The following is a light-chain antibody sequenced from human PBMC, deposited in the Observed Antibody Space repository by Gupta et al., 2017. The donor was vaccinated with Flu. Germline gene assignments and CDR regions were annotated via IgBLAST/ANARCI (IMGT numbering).Light chain of an antibody. CDR3: QQYGGSPQGIFT. CDR1: QSVSSSY. CDR2: GAS. V-gene: IGKV3-20*01. J-gene: IGKJ3*01. Sequence: EIVLTQSPGTLSLSPGERATLSCRASQSVSSSYLAWYQQKPGQAPRLLIYGASSRATGIPDRFSGSGSGTDFTLTISRLEPEDFAVYYCQQYGGSPQGIFTFGPGTKVDIK.